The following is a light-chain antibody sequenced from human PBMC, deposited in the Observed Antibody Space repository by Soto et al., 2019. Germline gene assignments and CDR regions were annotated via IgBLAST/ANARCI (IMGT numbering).Light chain of an antibody. Sequence: DIQMTQSPSTLSATVGDRVTITCRASQNISKWVAWYQQKPGKAPKILISDASSLESGVPSRFSGSGSGTEFTLTISSLQPDDFAAYYCQQYDRYPDTLGEGTKVDIK. V-gene: IGKV1-5*01. CDR3: QQYDRYPDT. J-gene: IGKJ2*01. CDR2: DAS. CDR1: QNISKW.